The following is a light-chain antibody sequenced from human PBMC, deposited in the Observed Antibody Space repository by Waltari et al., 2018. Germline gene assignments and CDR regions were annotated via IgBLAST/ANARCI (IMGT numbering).Light chain of an antibody. CDR1: SSNIGSNT. Sequence: QSVLTQPPSASGTPGQRVTISCSGSSSNIGSNTVNWYQQRPGTAPKLLIYSNKQRPSGVPDRFSGSKSGTSASLAISGLQSEDEADYYCAAWDDSLNGLYVFGTGTKVTVL. V-gene: IGLV1-44*01. J-gene: IGLJ1*01. CDR3: AAWDDSLNGLYV. CDR2: SNK.